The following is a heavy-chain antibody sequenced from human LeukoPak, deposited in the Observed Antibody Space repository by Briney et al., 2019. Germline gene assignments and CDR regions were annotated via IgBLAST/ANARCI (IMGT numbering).Heavy chain of an antibody. J-gene: IGHJ6*03. V-gene: IGHV4-59*01. Sequence: SETLSLTCTVSGGSISSYYWSWIRQPPGKGLEWIGYIYYSGSTNYNPSLKSRVTISVDTSKNQFSLKLSSVTAADTAVYYCARDAMTDVAAAGSYYYYYYYMDVWGKGTTVTVSS. D-gene: IGHD6-13*01. CDR1: GGSISSYY. CDR2: IYYSGST. CDR3: ARDAMTDVAAAGSYYYYYYYMDV.